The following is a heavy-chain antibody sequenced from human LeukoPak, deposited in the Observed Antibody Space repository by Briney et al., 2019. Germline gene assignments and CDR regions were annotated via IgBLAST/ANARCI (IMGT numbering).Heavy chain of an antibody. CDR2: INHSGST. Sequence: KPSETLSLTCAVYGGSFSGYYWSWIRQPPGKGLEWIGEINHSGSTNYNPSLKSRVTISVDTSKNQFSLKLSSVTAADTAVYYCAGNVGYSSSWYRRGFDYWGQGTLVTVSS. CDR1: GGSFSGYY. D-gene: IGHD6-13*01. J-gene: IGHJ4*02. V-gene: IGHV4-34*01. CDR3: AGNVGYSSSWYRRGFDY.